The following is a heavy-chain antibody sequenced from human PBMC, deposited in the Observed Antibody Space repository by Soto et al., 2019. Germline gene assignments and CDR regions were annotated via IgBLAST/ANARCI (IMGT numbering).Heavy chain of an antibody. CDR3: VGGAWVAQNRWEPYDY. CDR2: ISGSGGST. Sequence: EVQLLESGGGLVQPEGSLRLSCAASGFTFSSYAMSWVRQAPGKGLEWVSAISGSGGSTYYADSVKGRFTISRDNSKNTLYLQMNSLRAEDTAVYYCVGGAWVAQNRWEPYDYWGQGTLVTVSS. J-gene: IGHJ4*02. V-gene: IGHV3-23*01. CDR1: GFTFSSYA. D-gene: IGHD1-26*01.